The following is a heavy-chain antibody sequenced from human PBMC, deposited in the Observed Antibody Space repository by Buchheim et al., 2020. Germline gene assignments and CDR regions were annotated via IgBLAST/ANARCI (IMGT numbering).Heavy chain of an antibody. V-gene: IGHV3-7*01. J-gene: IGHJ4*02. Sequence: EVQLAESGGGLVQPGGSLRLSCAASGFTFSSYWMSWVRQAPGKGLEWVSNITQDGSEKYYVDSVKGRFTISRDNAKTSLYLQMNSLRAEDTAVYYCARLGRWLLERNPDYWGQGTL. CDR1: GFTFSSYW. D-gene: IGHD3-9*01. CDR2: ITQDGSEK. CDR3: ARLGRWLLERNPDY.